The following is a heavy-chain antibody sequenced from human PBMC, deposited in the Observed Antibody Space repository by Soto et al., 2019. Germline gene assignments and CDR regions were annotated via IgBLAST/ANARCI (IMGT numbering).Heavy chain of an antibody. CDR2: IGPESGAT. J-gene: IGHJ4*02. V-gene: IGHV1-2*02. D-gene: IGHD1-26*01. CDR3: GRGRSGQIVVFY. CDR1: GWTFPGHY. Sequence: ASVQVSCTASGWTFPGHYIHCVRQAPEQGPEWMGEIGPESGATRYAQKFQGRVTMTRDMSITTVYMELNNLSPDDTAVYYCGRGRSGQIVVFYWGQGTPVTVSS.